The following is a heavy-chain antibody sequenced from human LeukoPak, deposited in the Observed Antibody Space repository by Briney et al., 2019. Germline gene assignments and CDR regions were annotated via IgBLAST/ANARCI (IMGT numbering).Heavy chain of an antibody. J-gene: IGHJ4*02. CDR2: ISGSGGST. CDR3: ASRQYYYDSSGYHT. CDR1: GFTFSSYA. D-gene: IGHD3-22*01. V-gene: IGHV3-23*01. Sequence: GGSLRLSCAASGFTFSSYAMGWVRQAPGKGLEWVSAISGSGGSTYYADSVKGRFTISRDNSKNTLYLQMNSLRAEDTAVYYCASRQYYYDSSGYHTWGQGTLVTVSS.